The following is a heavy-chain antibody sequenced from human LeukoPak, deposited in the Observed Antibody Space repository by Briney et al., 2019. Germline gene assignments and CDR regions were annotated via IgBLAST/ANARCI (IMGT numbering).Heavy chain of an antibody. Sequence: GGSLRLSCAASGFTFTSYWMVWVRQVPGKGLMCVSHISDEGSRTIYADSVKGRFTISRDNAKNTVFLQMNSLRAEDTGVYYCTRDPTSSAKQGAFDVWGQGTMVTVSS. CDR2: ISDEGSRT. V-gene: IGHV3-74*01. CDR3: TRDPTSSAKQGAFDV. J-gene: IGHJ3*01. CDR1: GFTFTSYW. D-gene: IGHD6-6*01.